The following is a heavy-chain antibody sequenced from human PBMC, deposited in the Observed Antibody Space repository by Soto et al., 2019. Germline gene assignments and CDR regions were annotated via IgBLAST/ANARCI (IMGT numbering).Heavy chain of an antibody. CDR2: ISYDGSNK. CDR3: AREPQMEGYSYGYYYGMDV. J-gene: IGHJ6*02. Sequence: QVQLVESGGGVVQPGRSLRLSCAASGFTFSSYAMHWVRQAPGKGLEWVAGISYDGSNKYYADAVKGRFTISRDNSKNTLYLQMNSLRAEDTAVYYCAREPQMEGYSYGYYYGMDVWGQGTTVTVSS. D-gene: IGHD5-18*01. CDR1: GFTFSSYA. V-gene: IGHV3-30-3*01.